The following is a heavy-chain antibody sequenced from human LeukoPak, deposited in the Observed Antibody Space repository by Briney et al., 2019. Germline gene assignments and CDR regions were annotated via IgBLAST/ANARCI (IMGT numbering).Heavy chain of an antibody. V-gene: IGHV5-51*01. CDR2: IYPGDSDT. CDR1: GYSFTSYW. CDR3: ASLAHYYDSSGYYVDY. J-gene: IGHJ4*02. D-gene: IGHD3-22*01. Sequence: GESLKISCKGSGYSFTSYWIGWARQMPGKGLEWMGIIYPGDSDTRYSPSFQGQVTISADKSISTAYLQWSSLKASDTAMYYCASLAHYYDSSGYYVDYWGKGTLVTVSS.